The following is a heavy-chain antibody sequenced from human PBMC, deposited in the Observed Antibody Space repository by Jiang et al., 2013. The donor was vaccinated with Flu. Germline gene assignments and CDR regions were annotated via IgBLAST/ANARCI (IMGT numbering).Heavy chain of an antibody. Sequence: EVKKPGASVKVSCKASGYTFTSYGIHWVRQGPGQRLEWMGWIHAGKGDTKYSQKFRGRINITRETSARTTYMELSSLGPEDTALYYCARDYDYGELRPLDAWGQGTLVTVSS. D-gene: IGHD4-17*01. J-gene: IGHJ5*02. CDR3: ARDYDYGELRPLDA. CDR2: IHAGKGDT. V-gene: IGHV1-3*01. CDR1: GYTFTSYG.